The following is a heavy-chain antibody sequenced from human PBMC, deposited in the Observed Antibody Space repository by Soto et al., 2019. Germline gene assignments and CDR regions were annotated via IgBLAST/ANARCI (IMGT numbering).Heavy chain of an antibody. CDR2: IDWDDDK. Sequence: SGPTLVNPTQTLTLTCTFSGFSLSTSVMCVSWIRQPPGKALEWLALIDWDDDKYYSTSLKTRLTISKDTSKNQVVLTMTNMDPVDTATYYCARIPEYSSSFYYYGMDVWGQGTTVTVSS. D-gene: IGHD6-6*01. V-gene: IGHV2-70*01. J-gene: IGHJ6*02. CDR1: GFSLSTSVMC. CDR3: ARIPEYSSSFYYYGMDV.